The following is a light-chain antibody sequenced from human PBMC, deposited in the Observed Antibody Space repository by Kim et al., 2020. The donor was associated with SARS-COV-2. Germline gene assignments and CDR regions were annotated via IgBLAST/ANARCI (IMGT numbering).Light chain of an antibody. CDR1: QGISSN. V-gene: IGKV3D-15*01. CDR3: QQYHNWPPT. CDR2: GAY. J-gene: IGKJ1*01. Sequence: EIVVTQSPVTLSVSPGERATLSCRASQGISSNLAWYQQKPGQAPRLLIPGAYTRATGIPARFSGGGSGTEFTLTISSLQSEDFAVYYCQQYHNWPPTFGQGTKVDIK.